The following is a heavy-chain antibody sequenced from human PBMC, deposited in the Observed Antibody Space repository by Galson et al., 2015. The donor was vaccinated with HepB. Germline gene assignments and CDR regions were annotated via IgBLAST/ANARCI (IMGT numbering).Heavy chain of an antibody. CDR3: ASTSITMVRPHAFDI. V-gene: IGHV3-53*04. CDR2: IYSGGST. CDR1: GFTFSSYA. J-gene: IGHJ3*02. D-gene: IGHD3-10*01. Sequence: SLRLSCAASGFTFSSYAMSWVRQAPGKGLEWVSVIYSGGSTYYADSVKGRFTISRHNSKNTLYLQMNSLRAEDTAVYYCASTSITMVRPHAFDIWGQGTMVTVSS.